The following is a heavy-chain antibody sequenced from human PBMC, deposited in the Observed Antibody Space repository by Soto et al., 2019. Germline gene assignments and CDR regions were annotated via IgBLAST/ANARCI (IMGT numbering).Heavy chain of an antibody. J-gene: IGHJ6*02. V-gene: IGHV3-23*01. D-gene: IGHD2-21*02. Sequence: VQLLESGGGLVLPGGSLRLSCAASGFTFSTYAMTWVRQAPGKGLEWVAVITGSGATIFYADSVKGRFTISRDNSKDTVYLQMDSLRADDTALYYCASLGVGDWANYYYYYGMDVWGQGTTVTVSS. CDR2: ITGSGATI. CDR3: ASLGVGDWANYYYYYGMDV. CDR1: GFTFSTYA.